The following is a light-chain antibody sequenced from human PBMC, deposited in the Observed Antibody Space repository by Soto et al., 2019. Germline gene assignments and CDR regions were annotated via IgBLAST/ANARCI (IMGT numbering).Light chain of an antibody. CDR1: QSLVHSDGNTH. CDR2: KIS. J-gene: IGKJ2*01. Sequence: DVVMTQTPLSSPVTLGQPASISCRSSQSLVHSDGNTHLSWLQQRPGQPPRVLIYKISSRFSGVPDRFSGSAAGTDFALKISRVGAEEVAIYYCMQCTSFPDTFG. V-gene: IGKV2-24*01. CDR3: MQCTSFPDT.